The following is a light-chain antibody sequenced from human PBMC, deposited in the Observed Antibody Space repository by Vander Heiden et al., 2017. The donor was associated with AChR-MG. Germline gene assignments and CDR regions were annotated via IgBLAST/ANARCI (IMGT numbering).Light chain of an antibody. V-gene: IGLV2-14*01. CDR2: GVT. CDR1: SSDVGGYNY. CDR3: TSYTSSRTYV. Sequence: QSALTQPASVSGSPGQSITISCTGTSSDVGGYNYVSWYQQHPGKAPKLMIYGVTNRPAGVSHRFSGSKSGNTASLTISGLQAEDEADYYCTSYTSSRTYVFGSGTKVTVL. J-gene: IGLJ1*01.